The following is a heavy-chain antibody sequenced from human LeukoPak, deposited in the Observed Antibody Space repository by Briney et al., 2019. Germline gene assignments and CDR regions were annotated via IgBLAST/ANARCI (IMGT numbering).Heavy chain of an antibody. CDR2: IYYSGST. Sequence: SETLSLTCTVSGGSISSSSYYWGWIRQPPGKGLEWIGSIYYSGSTYYNPSLKSRVTISVDTSKNQFSLKLSSVTAADTAVYYCARQIVVIPAAAVSFDYWGQGTLVTVSS. CDR3: ARQIVVIPAAAVSFDY. J-gene: IGHJ4*02. D-gene: IGHD2-2*01. V-gene: IGHV4-39*01. CDR1: GGSISSSSYY.